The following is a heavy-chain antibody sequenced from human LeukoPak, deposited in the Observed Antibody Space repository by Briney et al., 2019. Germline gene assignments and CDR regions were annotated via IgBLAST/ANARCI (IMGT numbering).Heavy chain of an antibody. CDR3: ARAVGTSTVTPADC. J-gene: IGHJ4*02. CDR1: GYTFTSYG. D-gene: IGHD4-17*01. Sequence: GASVKVSCKASGYTFTSYGISWVRQAPGQGLEWMGIINPSSGSTTYAQKFQGRVTMTRDMSTSTVYMGLSSLRSEDTAVFYCARAVGTSTVTPADCWGQGTLVTVSS. CDR2: INPSSGST. V-gene: IGHV1-46*01.